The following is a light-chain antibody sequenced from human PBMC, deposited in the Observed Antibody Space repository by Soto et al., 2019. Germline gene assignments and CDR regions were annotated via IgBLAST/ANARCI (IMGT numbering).Light chain of an antibody. Sequence: QSALTQPPSASGSPGQSVTISCTGTSSDIGAYNYVSWYQQYPGKAPKLMIYEVSKRPSGVPDRFSGSKSGNTASLTVSGLQAEDEADYYCTSYVGGDIWVVGGGTKVTVL. CDR1: SSDIGAYNY. J-gene: IGLJ3*02. CDR2: EVS. CDR3: TSYVGGDIWV. V-gene: IGLV2-8*01.